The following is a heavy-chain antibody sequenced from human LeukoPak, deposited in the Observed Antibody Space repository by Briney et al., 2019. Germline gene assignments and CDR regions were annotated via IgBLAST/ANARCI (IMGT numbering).Heavy chain of an antibody. CDR2: INPNSGGT. Sequence: ASVKVSCKASGYTFTSYGISWVRQAPGQGPEWMGRINPNSGGTNYAQKFQGRVTMTRDTSISTAYMELSRLRSDDTAVYYCARWGSDWEWGQGTLVTVSS. V-gene: IGHV1-2*06. CDR3: ARWGSDWE. CDR1: GYTFTSYG. J-gene: IGHJ4*02. D-gene: IGHD3-16*01.